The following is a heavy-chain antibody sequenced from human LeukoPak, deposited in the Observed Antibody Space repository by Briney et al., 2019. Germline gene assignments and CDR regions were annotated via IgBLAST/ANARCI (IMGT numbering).Heavy chain of an antibody. CDR1: GFTFSSYA. V-gene: IGHV3-64*01. D-gene: IGHD3-10*01. CDR3: ARTHYYGSGSLDY. Sequence: TGGSLRLSCAASGFTFSSYAMHWVRQAPGKGLEYVSAISSNGGSTYYANSVKGRFTISRDNSKNTLYLQMGSLRAEDMAVYYCARTHYYGSGSLDYWGQGTLVTVSS. J-gene: IGHJ4*02. CDR2: ISSNGGST.